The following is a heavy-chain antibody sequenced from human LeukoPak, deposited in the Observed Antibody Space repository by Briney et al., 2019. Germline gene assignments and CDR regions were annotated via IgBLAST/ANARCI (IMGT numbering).Heavy chain of an antibody. Sequence: PGGSLRLSCAASGFTFSSYWMSWVRQAPGKGLEWVANIKQDGSQKYYVDSVKGRFSISRDNAKNSLYLQMNSLRAEDTAVYYCAKDRGYSSGWTLYYYCGMDVWGQGTTVTVSS. CDR3: AKDRGYSSGWTLYYYCGMDV. J-gene: IGHJ6*02. V-gene: IGHV3-7*01. D-gene: IGHD6-19*01. CDR1: GFTFSSYW. CDR2: IKQDGSQK.